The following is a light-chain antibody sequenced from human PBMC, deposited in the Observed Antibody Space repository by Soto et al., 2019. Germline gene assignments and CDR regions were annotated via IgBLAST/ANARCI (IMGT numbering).Light chain of an antibody. Sequence: QSVLTQPASVSGSPGQSITISCTGTSSDVGGYKYVSWYQHHPDKGPKLMIYEVSNRPSGVSNRFSGSKSGNTASLTISGLQAEDEADYYCSSYTTSSTVVFGGGTKVTVL. CDR2: EVS. CDR3: SSYTTSSTVV. V-gene: IGLV2-14*01. J-gene: IGLJ2*01. CDR1: SSDVGGYKY.